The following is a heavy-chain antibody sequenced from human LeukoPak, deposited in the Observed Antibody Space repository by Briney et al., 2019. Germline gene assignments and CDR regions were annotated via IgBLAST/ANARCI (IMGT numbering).Heavy chain of an antibody. D-gene: IGHD6-13*01. Sequence: GGSLRLSCAASGFPFSSYWMHWVRQAPGKGLVWVSRINSDGSRTNYADSVKGRFTISRDNSKNTRYLQMNSLRAEDTAVYYCAKGEQQLIPFDYWGQGTLVTVSS. J-gene: IGHJ4*02. V-gene: IGHV3-74*01. CDR2: INSDGSRT. CDR3: AKGEQQLIPFDY. CDR1: GFPFSSYW.